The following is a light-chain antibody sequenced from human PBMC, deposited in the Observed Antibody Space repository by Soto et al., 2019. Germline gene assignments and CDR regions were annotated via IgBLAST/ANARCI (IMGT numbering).Light chain of an antibody. CDR2: KAS. CDR1: QTISSW. CDR3: QQYGYTPRT. Sequence: DIQMTHSPSTLSASVRDRVTITCRASQTISSWLAWFQQRPGRAPKFLIYKASSLKNGVPLRFSGSGSGTQFTLTNSSLQPDDFAVYYCQQYGYTPRTFGQGTKVDIK. V-gene: IGKV1-5*03. J-gene: IGKJ1*01.